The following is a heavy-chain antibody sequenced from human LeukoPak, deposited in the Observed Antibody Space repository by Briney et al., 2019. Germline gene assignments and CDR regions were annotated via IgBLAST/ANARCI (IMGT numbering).Heavy chain of an antibody. CDR2: AGWAGGTT. CDR3: AKELDTMFFDY. D-gene: IGHD5-18*01. CDR1: GFNFDRYT. V-gene: IGHV3-43*01. Sequence: GGSLRLSCATSGFNFDRYTIHWVRRAPGKGLEWVSLAGWAGGTTYYSDSVRGRFTISRDSGKNSVYLQMNSLTTDDTAFYFCAKELDTMFFDYWGQGALVTVSS. J-gene: IGHJ4*02.